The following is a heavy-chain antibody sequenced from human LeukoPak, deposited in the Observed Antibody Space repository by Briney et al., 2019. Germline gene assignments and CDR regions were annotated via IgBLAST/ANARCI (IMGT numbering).Heavy chain of an antibody. CDR1: GGSITSYY. J-gene: IGHJ4*02. D-gene: IGHD7-27*01. CDR3: ARGSNWGDY. CDR2: IYNSGST. V-gene: IGHV4-59*12. Sequence: SETLSLTCTVSGGSITSYYWSWIRQPPGKGLEWIGYIYNSGSTNYNPSLRSRVTISVDTSKNQFSLKLSSVTAADTAVYYCARGSNWGDYWGQGTLVTVSS.